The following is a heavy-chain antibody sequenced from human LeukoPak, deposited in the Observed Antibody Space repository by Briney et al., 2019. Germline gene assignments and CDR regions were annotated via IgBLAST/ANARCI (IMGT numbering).Heavy chain of an antibody. Sequence: SETLSLTCTVSGGSISSGSYYWSWIRQPAGKGLEWIGRIYTSGSTNYNPSLKSRVTISVDTSKNQFSLKLSSVTAADTAVYYCARDGRYGDFHLVWGKGTTVTVSS. D-gene: IGHD4-17*01. J-gene: IGHJ6*04. V-gene: IGHV4-61*02. CDR1: GGSISSGSYY. CDR3: ARDGRYGDFHLV. CDR2: IYTSGST.